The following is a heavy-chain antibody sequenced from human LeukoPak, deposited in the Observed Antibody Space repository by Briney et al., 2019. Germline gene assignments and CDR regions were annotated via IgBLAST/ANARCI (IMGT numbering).Heavy chain of an antibody. CDR1: GFTFSSYD. CDR3: AKGRSPYCSGGSCQIFDY. V-gene: IGHV3-9*01. J-gene: IGHJ4*02. CDR2: FSWNSGSI. Sequence: GGSLRLSCAASGFTFSSYDMHWVRQPPGKGLEWVSGFSWNSGSIGYADSVKGRFTISRDNAKNSLYLQMNSLRPEDTALYYCAKGRSPYCSGGSCQIFDYWGQGTLVIVSA. D-gene: IGHD2-15*01.